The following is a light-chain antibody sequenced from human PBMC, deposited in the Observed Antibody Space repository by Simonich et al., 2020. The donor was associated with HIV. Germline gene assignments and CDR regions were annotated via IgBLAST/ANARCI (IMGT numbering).Light chain of an antibody. CDR2: GAS. Sequence: EIVMMQSPATLSVSPGERATLSCRAGQSVSSNLVWYQQKLGQAPRLLIYGASTRATGIPARFSGSGSGTEFTLTISSMQSEDFAVYYCQQRSNTYTFGQGTKLEIK. CDR3: QQRSNTYT. J-gene: IGKJ2*01. V-gene: IGKV3-15*01. CDR1: QSVSSN.